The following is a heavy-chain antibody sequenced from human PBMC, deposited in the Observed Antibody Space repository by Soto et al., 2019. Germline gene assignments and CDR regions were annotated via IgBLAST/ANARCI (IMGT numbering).Heavy chain of an antibody. CDR2: IIPIFGTA. J-gene: IGHJ4*02. Sequence: ASVKVSCKASGGTFSSYAISWVRQAPGQGLEWMGGIIPIFGTANYAQKFQGRVTITADESTSTAYMELSSLRSEDTAVYYCARRKHKYYYDSSGYSPFDYWGQGTLVTVSS. CDR1: GGTFSSYA. V-gene: IGHV1-69*13. CDR3: ARRKHKYYYDSSGYSPFDY. D-gene: IGHD3-22*01.